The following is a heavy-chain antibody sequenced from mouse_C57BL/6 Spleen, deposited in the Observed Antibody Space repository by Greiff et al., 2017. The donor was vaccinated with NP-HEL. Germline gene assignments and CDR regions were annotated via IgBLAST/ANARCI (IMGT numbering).Heavy chain of an antibody. D-gene: IGHD1-1*01. J-gene: IGHJ4*01. CDR1: GYTFTSYW. CDR2: IHPNSGST. Sequence: QVQLQQPGAELVKPGASVKLSCKASGYTFTSYWMHWVKQRPGQGLEWIGMIHPNSGSTNYNEKFKSKATLTVDKSSSTAYMQLSSLTSEDSAVYYCARSFPYVYYAMDYWGQGTSVTVSS. CDR3: ARSFPYVYYAMDY. V-gene: IGHV1-64*01.